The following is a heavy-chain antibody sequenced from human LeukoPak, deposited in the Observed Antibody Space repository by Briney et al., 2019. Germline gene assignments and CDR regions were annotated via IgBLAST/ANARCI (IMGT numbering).Heavy chain of an antibody. J-gene: IGHJ5*02. CDR3: ARGITMIVVVRNGGIYNWFDP. CDR1: GGSISSGGYY. Sequence: PSETLSLTCTVSGGSISSGGYYCSWIRQHPGRGLEWIGYIYYSGSTYYNPSLKSRVTISVDTSKNQFSLKLSSVTAADTAVYYCARGITMIVVVRNGGIYNWFDPWGQGTLVTVSS. CDR2: IYYSGST. V-gene: IGHV4-31*03. D-gene: IGHD3-22*01.